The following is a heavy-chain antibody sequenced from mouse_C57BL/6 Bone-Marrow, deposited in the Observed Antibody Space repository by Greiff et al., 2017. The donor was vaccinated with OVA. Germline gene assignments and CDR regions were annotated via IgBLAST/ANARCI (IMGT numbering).Heavy chain of an antibody. V-gene: IGHV1-42*01. J-gene: IGHJ4*01. Sequence: VQLQQSGPELVKPGASVKISCKASGYSFTGYYMNWVKQSPEKSLEWIGEINPSTGGTTYNQKFKAKATLTVDKSSSTAYMQLKSLTSEDSAVYYCAREGLYYYAMDYWGQGTSVTVSS. CDR2: INPSTGGT. CDR3: AREGLYYYAMDY. CDR1: GYSFTGYY.